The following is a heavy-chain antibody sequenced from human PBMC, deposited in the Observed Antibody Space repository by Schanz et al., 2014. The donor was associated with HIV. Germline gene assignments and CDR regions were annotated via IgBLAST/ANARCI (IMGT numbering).Heavy chain of an antibody. V-gene: IGHV3-30*18. D-gene: IGHD2-15*01. CDR3: AKFGRLLGNFDD. Sequence: QEQLVESGGGVVQPGRSLRLSCAASGFTFDNYGMHWVRQAPGKGLEWVAVISYDGTNKYYADSVKGRLTISRDNSKNTLYLQLKSLRAEDTAVYYCAKFGRLLGNFDDWGQGTLVTVSS. CDR1: GFTFDNYG. J-gene: IGHJ4*02. CDR2: ISYDGTNK.